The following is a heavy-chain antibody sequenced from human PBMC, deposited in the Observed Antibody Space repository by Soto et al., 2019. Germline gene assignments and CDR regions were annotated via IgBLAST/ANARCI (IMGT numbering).Heavy chain of an antibody. V-gene: IGHV4-34*01. Sequence: SSETLSLTXAVYGGSFSGYYWSWIRQPPGKGLEWIGEINHSGSTNYNPSLKSRVTISVDTSKNQFSLKLSSVTAADTAVYYCARGDDYDFWSGYSNFDYWGQGTLVTVSS. J-gene: IGHJ4*02. CDR2: INHSGST. CDR3: ARGDDYDFWSGYSNFDY. D-gene: IGHD3-3*01. CDR1: GGSFSGYY.